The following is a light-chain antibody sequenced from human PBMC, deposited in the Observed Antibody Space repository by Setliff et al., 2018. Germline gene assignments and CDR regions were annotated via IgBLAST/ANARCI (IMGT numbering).Light chain of an antibody. J-gene: IGLJ1*01. V-gene: IGLV2-14*01. Sequence: QSVLAQPASVSGSPGQSITISCTGTSSDVGYYNYVSWYQQHPGKAPKLMIYEVSNRPSGVSNRFSGSKSGNTASLTISGLQAEDEADYYCSSYTSSSTRVFGTETKVTVL. CDR1: SSDVGYYNY. CDR3: SSYTSSSTRV. CDR2: EVS.